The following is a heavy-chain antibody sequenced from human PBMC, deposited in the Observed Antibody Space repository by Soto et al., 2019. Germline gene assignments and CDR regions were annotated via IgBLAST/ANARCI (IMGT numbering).Heavy chain of an antibody. D-gene: IGHD6-19*01. Sequence: EVQLVESGGGLVQPGGSLRLSCAASGFTFSSYAMHWARQAPGKGLEYVSAISSNGGSTYYANSVKGRFTISRDNSKNTLYLQMGSLRAEDMAVYYCARGIAVAGRVNYWGQGTLVTVSS. CDR2: ISSNGGST. J-gene: IGHJ4*02. CDR1: GFTFSSYA. CDR3: ARGIAVAGRVNY. V-gene: IGHV3-64*01.